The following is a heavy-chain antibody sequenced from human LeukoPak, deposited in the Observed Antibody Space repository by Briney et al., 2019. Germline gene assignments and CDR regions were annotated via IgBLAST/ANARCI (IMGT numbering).Heavy chain of an antibody. V-gene: IGHV4-59*08. CDR3: ARHSSGYSGYEN. CDR2: IYYSGST. Sequence: SETLSLTCTVSGGSISSYYWSWIRQPPEKGLEWIGYIYYSGSTNYNPSLKSRVTISVDTSKNQFSLKLSSVTAADTAVYYCARHSSGYSGYENWGQGTLVTVSS. CDR1: GGSISSYY. D-gene: IGHD5-12*01. J-gene: IGHJ4*02.